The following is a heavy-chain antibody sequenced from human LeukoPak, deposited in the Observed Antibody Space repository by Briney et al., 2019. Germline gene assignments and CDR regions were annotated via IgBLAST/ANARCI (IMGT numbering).Heavy chain of an antibody. J-gene: IGHJ4*02. V-gene: IGHV3-30*18. CDR1: GFTFSSYG. Sequence: HPGGSLRLSCAASGFTFSSYGMHWVRQAPGKGLEWVAVISYDGSNKYYADSVKGRFTISRDNSKNTLYLQMNSLRAEDTAVYYCAKGGGCPDYWGQGTLVTVSS. CDR3: AKGGGCPDY. D-gene: IGHD3-10*01. CDR2: ISYDGSNK.